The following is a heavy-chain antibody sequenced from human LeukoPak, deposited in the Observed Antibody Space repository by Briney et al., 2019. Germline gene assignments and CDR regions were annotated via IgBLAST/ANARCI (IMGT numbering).Heavy chain of an antibody. Sequence: SETLSLTCTVSGGSISSSSYYWGWIRQPPGKGLEWIGSIYYSGSTYYNPSLKSRVTISVDTSKNQFSLKLSSVTAADTAVHYCARCWGLVYYYYYMDVWGKGTTVTVSS. V-gene: IGHV4-39*01. CDR2: IYYSGST. CDR1: GGSISSSSYY. CDR3: ARCWGLVYYYYYMDV. J-gene: IGHJ6*03. D-gene: IGHD3-16*01.